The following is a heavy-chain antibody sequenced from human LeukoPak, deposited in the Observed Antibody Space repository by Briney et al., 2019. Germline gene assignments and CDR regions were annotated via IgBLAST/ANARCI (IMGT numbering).Heavy chain of an antibody. Sequence: PGGSLRLSCAASGFTFSSYSINWVRQAPGKGLEWVSSISSSSSYIYYANSVKGRFTISRDNAKNSLYLQMNSLRAEDTAVYYCARLYWNGVWRDWGQGTLVTVSS. CDR2: ISSSSSYI. V-gene: IGHV3-21*01. D-gene: IGHD1-1*01. CDR3: ARLYWNGVWRD. J-gene: IGHJ4*02. CDR1: GFTFSSYS.